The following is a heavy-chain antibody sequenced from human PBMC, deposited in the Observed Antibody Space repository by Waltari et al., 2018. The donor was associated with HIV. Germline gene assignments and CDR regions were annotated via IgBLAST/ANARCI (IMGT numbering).Heavy chain of an antibody. CDR3: ARSFSGYSNYFDP. V-gene: IGHV4-39*01. CDR1: GGSMTSSSYY. D-gene: IGHD4-4*01. Sequence: QLQLQGSGPGLVKSSETLSLTCPVSGGSMTSSSYYWGWIRQPPGKGLEWIGSMSYSGSTYHNPSLRSRLTISVDTSKNQFSLKLTSVTAADTAVYYCARSFSGYSNYFDPWGQGTLVTVSS. CDR2: MSYSGST. J-gene: IGHJ5*02.